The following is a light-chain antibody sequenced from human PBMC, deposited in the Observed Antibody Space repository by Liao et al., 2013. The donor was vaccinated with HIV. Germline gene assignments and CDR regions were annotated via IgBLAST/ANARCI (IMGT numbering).Light chain of an antibody. CDR1: NIGSKS. J-gene: IGLJ3*02. Sequence: SYVLTQPPSVSVAPGKTARITCGGNNIGSKSVHWYQQKPGQAPILLIYYDRARPSEIPERFSGSNSANTATLTISRVEAGDEADYYCQVWGTTTDHWVFGGGTKLTVL. CDR2: YDR. CDR3: QVWGTTTDHWV. V-gene: IGLV3-21*04.